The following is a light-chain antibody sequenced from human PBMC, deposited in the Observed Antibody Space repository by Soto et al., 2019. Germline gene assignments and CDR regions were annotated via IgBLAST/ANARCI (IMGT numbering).Light chain of an antibody. CDR2: GAS. J-gene: IGKJ4*01. V-gene: IGKV3-15*01. CDR1: QSISSN. Sequence: EIVMTQSPATLSVSPGERATLSCRASQSISSNLAWYQQKPGQAPSLLIYGASTRATGIPARFSGSGSGTDFTLTISSLQSEDFAVYYCQQYYKWPPLTFGGGTKVEIK. CDR3: QQYYKWPPLT.